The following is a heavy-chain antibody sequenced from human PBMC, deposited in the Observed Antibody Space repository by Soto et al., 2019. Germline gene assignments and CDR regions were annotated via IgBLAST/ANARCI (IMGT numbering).Heavy chain of an antibody. J-gene: IGHJ5*02. V-gene: IGHV3-23*01. Sequence: PGGSLRLSCAASGFTFSSYAMSWVRQAPGKGLEWVSAISVSGGSTYYADSVKGRFTISGDNSKNTLYLQMNSLRAEDTAVYYSAXHGXXXXXPXNXFDPWXQGTLV. CDR3: AXHGXXXXXPXNXFDP. CDR2: ISVSGGST. CDR1: GFTFSSYA.